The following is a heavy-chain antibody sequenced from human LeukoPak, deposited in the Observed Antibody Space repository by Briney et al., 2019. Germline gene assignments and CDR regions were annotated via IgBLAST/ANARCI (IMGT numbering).Heavy chain of an antibody. CDR3: AKGWLGDYYYYMDV. V-gene: IGHV3-23*01. J-gene: IGHJ6*03. D-gene: IGHD3-10*01. Sequence: GGSLRLSCAASGFTFGSYGMSWVRQAPGKGLEWVSAISGSGGSTYYADSVKGRFTISRDNSKNTLYLQMNSLRAEDTAVYYCAKGWLGDYYYYMDVWGKGTTVTISS. CDR2: ISGSGGST. CDR1: GFTFGSYG.